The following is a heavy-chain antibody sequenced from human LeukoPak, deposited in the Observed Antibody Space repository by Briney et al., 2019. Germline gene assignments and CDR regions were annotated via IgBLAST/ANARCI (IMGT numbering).Heavy chain of an antibody. V-gene: IGHV3-23*01. CDR2: ISGSGGST. J-gene: IGHJ1*01. CDR3: AKRYYYDSSGYSFQH. D-gene: IGHD3-22*01. Sequence: GGSLRLSCAASGFTFSSYAMSWVRQAPGKGLDWVSAISGSGGSTYYADSVKGRFTISRDNSKNTLYLQMNSLRAEDTAVYYCAKRYYYDSSGYSFQHWGQGTPVTVSS. CDR1: GFTFSSYA.